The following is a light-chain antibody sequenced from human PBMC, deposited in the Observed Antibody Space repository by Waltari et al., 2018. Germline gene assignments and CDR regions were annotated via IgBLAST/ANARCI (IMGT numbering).Light chain of an antibody. CDR1: QAISSA. Sequence: AIQLTQSPSPLSASVGDRATITCLESQAISSALAWYQQKPGKAPNLLIYDASNLESGVPSRFSGSGSGTHFTLTISSLQPADFATYYCQQLHSYPVTFGGGTKVEIK. J-gene: IGKJ4*01. CDR3: QQLHSYPVT. V-gene: IGKV1-13*02. CDR2: DAS.